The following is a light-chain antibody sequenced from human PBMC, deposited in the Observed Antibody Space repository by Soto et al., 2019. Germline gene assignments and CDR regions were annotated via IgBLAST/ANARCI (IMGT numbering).Light chain of an antibody. CDR3: QQYVTSPTT. CDR1: QSVSSN. J-gene: IGKJ1*01. CDR2: GAS. V-gene: IGKV3-20*01. Sequence: EIVVTKSPATLSVSPGERATLSCRASQSVSSNLAWYQQKPGQAPRLLIFGASIRATGIPDRFSGSGSGTDFTLTISILEPEDFAVYYCQQYVTSPTTFGQGTKVDI.